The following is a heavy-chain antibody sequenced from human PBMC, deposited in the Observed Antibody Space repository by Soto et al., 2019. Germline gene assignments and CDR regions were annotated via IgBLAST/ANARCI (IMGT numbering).Heavy chain of an antibody. Sequence: GGSLRLSCAASGFTFSSYSMNWVRQAPGKGLEWVSSISSSSSYIYYADSVKGRFTISRDNAKNSLYLQMNSLRAEDTAVYYCARDVGAKGYYYYGMDVRGKGTTVTVSS. V-gene: IGHV3-21*01. CDR2: ISSSSSYI. CDR3: ARDVGAKGYYYYGMDV. D-gene: IGHD1-26*01. CDR1: GFTFSSYS. J-gene: IGHJ6*04.